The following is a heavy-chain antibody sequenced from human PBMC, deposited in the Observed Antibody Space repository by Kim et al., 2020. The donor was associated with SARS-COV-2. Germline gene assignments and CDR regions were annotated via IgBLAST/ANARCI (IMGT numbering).Heavy chain of an antibody. CDR1: GFTFSSYW. D-gene: IGHD4-17*01. Sequence: GGSLRLSCAASGFTFSSYWMHWVRQAPGKGLVWVSRINSDGSSTSYADSVKGRFTISRDNAKNTLYLQMNSLRAEDTAVYYCAREDRLRAYGMDVWGQGTTVTVSS. V-gene: IGHV3-74*01. J-gene: IGHJ6*02. CDR3: AREDRLRAYGMDV. CDR2: INSDGSST.